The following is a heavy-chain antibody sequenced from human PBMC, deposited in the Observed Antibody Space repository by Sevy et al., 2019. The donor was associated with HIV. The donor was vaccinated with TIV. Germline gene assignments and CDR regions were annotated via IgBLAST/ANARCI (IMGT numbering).Heavy chain of an antibody. CDR2: IYHSGDT. J-gene: IGHJ4*02. CDR1: GYSISSGHY. V-gene: IGHV4-38-2*02. D-gene: IGHD6-6*01. CDR3: AKNMAASPLED. Sequence: SETLSLTCSVSGYSISSGHYWGWIRQPPGKGLEWIGSIYHSGDTYYNPSLKSRVTISVDTSKNQFSLKLNSVTAADMSVYYCAKNMAASPLEDWGQGTLVTVSS.